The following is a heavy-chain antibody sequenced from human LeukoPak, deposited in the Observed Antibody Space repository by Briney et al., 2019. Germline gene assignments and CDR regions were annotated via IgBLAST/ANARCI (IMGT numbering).Heavy chain of an antibody. Sequence: SETLSLTCTVSGGSISSYYWSWIRQTPGKGLEWIGYIYYSGSTNYNPSLKSRVNISVDTSKNQFSLKLSSVTAADTAVYYCARHGGYSSSPGYWGQGTLVTVSS. J-gene: IGHJ4*02. V-gene: IGHV4-59*08. CDR1: GGSISSYY. D-gene: IGHD6-13*01. CDR2: IYYSGST. CDR3: ARHGGYSSSPGY.